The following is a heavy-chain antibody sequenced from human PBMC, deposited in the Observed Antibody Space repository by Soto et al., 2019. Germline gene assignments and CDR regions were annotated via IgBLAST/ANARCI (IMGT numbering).Heavy chain of an antibody. J-gene: IGHJ4*02. Sequence: QITLKESGPTLVKPTQTLTLTCTFSGFSLSTSGVGVGWIRQPPGKALEWLAVIYWDDYKHYSPSLKSRLTTXEXXSKNLVVLTTTNPAPVDTATYYCAHKGYGDYPLDYWGQGTLLSVSS. CDR3: AHKGYGDYPLDY. CDR1: GFSLSTSGVG. D-gene: IGHD4-17*01. V-gene: IGHV2-5*02. CDR2: IYWDDYK.